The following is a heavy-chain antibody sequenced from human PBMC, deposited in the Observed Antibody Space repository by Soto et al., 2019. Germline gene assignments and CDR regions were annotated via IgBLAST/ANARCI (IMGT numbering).Heavy chain of an antibody. CDR1: GYSFTSYW. CDR2: IYPGDSDT. Sequence: PGESLKISCKGSGYSFTSYWIGWVRQMPGKGLEWMGIIYPGDSDTRYSPSFQGQVTISADKSISTAYLQWSSLKASDTAMYYCARSWCGGDRYYYFDYWGQGTLVTVSS. V-gene: IGHV5-51*01. D-gene: IGHD2-21*02. CDR3: ARSWCGGDRYYYFDY. J-gene: IGHJ4*02.